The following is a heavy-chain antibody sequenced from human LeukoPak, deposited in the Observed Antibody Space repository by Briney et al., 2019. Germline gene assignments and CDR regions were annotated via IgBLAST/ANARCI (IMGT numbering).Heavy chain of an antibody. CDR1: GGSISSYY. J-gene: IGHJ6*02. V-gene: IGHV4-59*01. CDR2: IYYSGST. Sequence: SETLSLTCTVSGGSISSYYWSWIRQPPGKGLEWIGYIYYSGSTNYNPSLKSRVTISVDTSKNQFSLKLSSVTAADTAVYYCARGGMTTVTTGSSVYYYYYGMDVWGQGTTVTVSS. CDR3: ARGGMTTVTTGSSVYYYYYGMDV. D-gene: IGHD4-17*01.